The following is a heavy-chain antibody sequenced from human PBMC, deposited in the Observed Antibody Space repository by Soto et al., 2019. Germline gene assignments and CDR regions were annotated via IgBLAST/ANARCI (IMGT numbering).Heavy chain of an antibody. Sequence: SETLSLTCAVYGGSFSGYYWSWIRQPPGKGLEWIGEINHSGSTNYNPSHKSRVTISVDTSKNQFSLKLSSVTAADTVVYYCARRDYQDDFWSGYLYYYYYGMDVWGQGTTVTVSS. CDR2: INHSGST. CDR3: ARRDYQDDFWSGYLYYYYYGMDV. V-gene: IGHV4-34*01. CDR1: GGSFSGYY. D-gene: IGHD3-3*01. J-gene: IGHJ6*02.